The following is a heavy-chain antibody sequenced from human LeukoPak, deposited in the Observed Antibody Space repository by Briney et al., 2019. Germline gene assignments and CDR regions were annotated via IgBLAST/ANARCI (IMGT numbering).Heavy chain of an antibody. J-gene: IGHJ3*02. CDR1: GFTFSSYA. Sequence: GGSLRLSCAASGFTFSSYAMSWVRQAPGKGLEWVSAISGSGGSTYYADSVKGRFTISRDNSKNTLYLQMNSLRAEDTAVYYCVNTRSYYDILTGFDAFDIWGQGTMVTVSS. D-gene: IGHD3-9*01. CDR3: VNTRSYYDILTGFDAFDI. CDR2: ISGSGGST. V-gene: IGHV3-23*01.